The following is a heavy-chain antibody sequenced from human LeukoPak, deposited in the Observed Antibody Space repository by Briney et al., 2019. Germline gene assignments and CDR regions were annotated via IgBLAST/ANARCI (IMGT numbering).Heavy chain of an antibody. J-gene: IGHJ4*02. Sequence: PGGSLRLSCAASGFTFSDYYMSWIRQAPGKGLEWVSYISSSGSTKYYADSVKGRFTISRDNAKNSLYLQMNSLRAEDTAVYYCARSRYDFWSGYDFESENDYWGQGTLVTVSS. CDR2: ISSSGSTK. D-gene: IGHD3-3*01. CDR1: GFTFSDYY. V-gene: IGHV3-11*04. CDR3: ARSRYDFWSGYDFESENDY.